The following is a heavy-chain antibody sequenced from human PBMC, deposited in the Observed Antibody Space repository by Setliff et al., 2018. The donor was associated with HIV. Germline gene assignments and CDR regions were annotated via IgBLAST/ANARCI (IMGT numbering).Heavy chain of an antibody. J-gene: IGHJ3*02. D-gene: IGHD6-13*01. CDR2: ILSTGERT. Sequence: GGSLRLSCAASGFTFSNYAMSWVRQAPGEGLEWVSAILSTGERTFYADSVKGRFTISRDNSKNTVYLQMKSLRVEDTALYYCAKAASNLAAAGGPLDMWGPGTVVTVSS. CDR3: AKAASNLAAAGGPLDM. V-gene: IGHV3-23*01. CDR1: GFTFSNYA.